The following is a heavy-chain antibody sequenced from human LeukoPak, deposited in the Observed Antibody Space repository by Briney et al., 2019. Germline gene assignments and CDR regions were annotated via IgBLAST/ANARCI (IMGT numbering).Heavy chain of an antibody. Sequence: SETLSLTCTVSGDSISSSYWSWVRQPPGKGLEWIAYIYYSGSTNYNPSLKSRVTMSVDTSKNQFSLNLSSVTAADTAVYYCARLDYYDSSGYFYGVFDIWGQGTMVTVSS. CDR1: GDSISSSY. D-gene: IGHD3-22*01. CDR3: ARLDYYDSSGYFYGVFDI. CDR2: IYYSGST. J-gene: IGHJ3*02. V-gene: IGHV4-59*01.